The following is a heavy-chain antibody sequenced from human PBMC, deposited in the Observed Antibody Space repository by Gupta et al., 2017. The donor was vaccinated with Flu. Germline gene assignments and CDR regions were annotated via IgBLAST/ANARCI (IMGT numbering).Heavy chain of an antibody. Sequence: QVQLVESGGGVVQPGRSLRLSCAASGFTFSSYGMHWVRQAPGKGLEWVAVISYDGSNKYYADSVKGRFTISRDNSKKTLYLQMNSLRAEDTAVYYCAKDGDELTTPQGLPLEAFFDYWGQGTLVTVSS. CDR2: ISYDGSNK. CDR3: AKDGDELTTPQGLPLEAFFDY. D-gene: IGHD4-17*01. J-gene: IGHJ4*02. V-gene: IGHV3-30*18. CDR1: GFTFSSYG.